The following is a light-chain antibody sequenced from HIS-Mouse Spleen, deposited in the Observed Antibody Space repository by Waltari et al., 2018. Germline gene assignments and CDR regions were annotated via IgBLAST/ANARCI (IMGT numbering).Light chain of an antibody. CDR3: QAWDSSYSV. J-gene: IGLJ2*01. V-gene: IGLV3-1*01. Sequence: SYELTQPPSVSVSPGQTASITCSGDKLGDKYAVCYQQKPGQSPVLVIYQDSKRPSGIPERFSGSNSGNTATLTISGTQALDEADYYCQAWDSSYSVFGGGTKLTVL. CDR2: QDS. CDR1: KLGDKY.